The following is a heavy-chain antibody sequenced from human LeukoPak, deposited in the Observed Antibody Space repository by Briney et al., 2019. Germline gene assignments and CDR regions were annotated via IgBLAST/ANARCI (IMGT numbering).Heavy chain of an antibody. CDR1: GFPLSSNY. V-gene: IGHV3-53*01. CDR2: IYSGGST. J-gene: IGHJ2*01. Sequence: SLRLSCAASGFPLSSNYMSWVRQAPRKGLEWVSVIYSGGSTYYAGSVKGRFTIYRDNSKNTLYLQMNSLRAEDTAVYYCARGSDYGDYGYFDLWGRGTLVTVCS. D-gene: IGHD4-17*01. CDR3: ARGSDYGDYGYFDL.